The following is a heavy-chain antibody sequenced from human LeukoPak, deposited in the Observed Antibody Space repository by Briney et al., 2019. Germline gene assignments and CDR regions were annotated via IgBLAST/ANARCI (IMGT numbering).Heavy chain of an antibody. Sequence: RASVKVSCKASGYTFTSYGISWVRQAPGQGLEWMGWISAYNGNTNYAQKLQGRVTMTTDTSTSTAYMELRSLRSDDTAVYYCARVGGPEKYYDFWSGDFDYFDYWGQGTLVTVSS. V-gene: IGHV1-18*01. CDR1: GYTFTSYG. CDR3: ARVGGPEKYYDFWSGDFDYFDY. D-gene: IGHD3-3*01. J-gene: IGHJ4*02. CDR2: ISAYNGNT.